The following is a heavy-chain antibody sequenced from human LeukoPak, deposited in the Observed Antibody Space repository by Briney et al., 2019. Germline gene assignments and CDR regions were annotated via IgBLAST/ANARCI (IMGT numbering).Heavy chain of an antibody. CDR2: ISTTSNYI. Sequence: GGSLRLSCAASGFTVSGNYMSWVRQAPGKGLEWVSFISTTSNYIYYADSVKGRFTISRDNAKNSLYLQMNSLRGEDAALYYCARAGVCTTTSCDGGIDYWGQGTLVTVSS. CDR3: ARAGVCTTTSCDGGIDY. J-gene: IGHJ4*02. V-gene: IGHV3-21*06. D-gene: IGHD2-2*01. CDR1: GFTVSGNY.